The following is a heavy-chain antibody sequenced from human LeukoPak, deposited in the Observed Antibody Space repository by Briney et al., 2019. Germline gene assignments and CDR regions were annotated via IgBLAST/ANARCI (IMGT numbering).Heavy chain of an antibody. V-gene: IGHV3-30*18. CDR2: ISYDGSNE. J-gene: IGHJ4*02. CDR1: GFTFSSYG. CDR3: AKDQSRYSGYGTFDY. D-gene: IGHD5-12*01. Sequence: PGRSLRLSCVASGFTFSSYGMHWARQAPGKGLEWVAVISYDGSNEYYADSVKGRFTISRDNSKNTLYLQMNSLRAEDTAVYYCAKDQSRYSGYGTFDYWGQGTLVTVSS.